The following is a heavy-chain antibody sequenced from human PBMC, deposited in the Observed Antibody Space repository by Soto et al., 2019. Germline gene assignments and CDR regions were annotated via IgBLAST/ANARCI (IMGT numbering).Heavy chain of an antibody. CDR2: IIPIFGTA. J-gene: IGHJ4*02. D-gene: IGHD1-26*01. Sequence: ASVKVSCKASGGTFSSYAISWVRQAPGQGLEWMGGIIPIFGTANYAQKFQGRVTITADESTSTAYMELSSLRSEDTAVYYCARGTYSGSSRSFDYWGQGTLVTVSS. V-gene: IGHV1-69*13. CDR1: GGTFSSYA. CDR3: ARGTYSGSSRSFDY.